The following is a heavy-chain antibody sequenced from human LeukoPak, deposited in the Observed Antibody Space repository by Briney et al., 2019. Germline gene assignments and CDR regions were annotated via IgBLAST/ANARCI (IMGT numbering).Heavy chain of an antibody. CDR3: AKVGRRGYRVNNWFDP. J-gene: IGHJ5*02. V-gene: IGHV4-34*01. D-gene: IGHD5-18*01. Sequence: PSETLSLTCAVYGGSFSGYYWSWIRQHPGKGLEWMGEINHSGSTNYNPPLKSRVTISVATSKNQFSLKLSSVTAADTAVYYCAKVGRRGYRVNNWFDPWDQGTLVTVSS. CDR1: GGSFSGYY. CDR2: INHSGST.